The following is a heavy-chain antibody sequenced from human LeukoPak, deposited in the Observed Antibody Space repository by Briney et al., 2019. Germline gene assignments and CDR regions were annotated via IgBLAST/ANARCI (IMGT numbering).Heavy chain of an antibody. J-gene: IGHJ4*02. V-gene: IGHV3-23*01. CDR1: GFTFSNYA. Sequence: QAGGSLRLSCAASGFTFSNYAMGWVRQAPGKGLEWVSDISGSGGSTYYADSVKGRFTISRGNSKNTLYLQMNSLRVEDTAIYYCTKDQYSGSYPFDYWGQGTLVTVSS. D-gene: IGHD1-26*01. CDR3: TKDQYSGSYPFDY. CDR2: ISGSGGST.